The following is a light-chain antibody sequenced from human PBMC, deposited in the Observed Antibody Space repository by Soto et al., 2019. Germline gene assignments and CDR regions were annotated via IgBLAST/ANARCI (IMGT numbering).Light chain of an antibody. J-gene: IGKJ4*01. CDR3: QQFNNF. CDR2: DAS. CDR1: QGISSA. Sequence: AIQLTQSPSSLSASVGDRVTITCRASQGISSALAWYQQKPGKAPKLLIYDASSLESGVPSRFSGSGSGTDFTLTISSLQPEDSATYYCQQFNNFFGGGTKVEIK. V-gene: IGKV1D-13*01.